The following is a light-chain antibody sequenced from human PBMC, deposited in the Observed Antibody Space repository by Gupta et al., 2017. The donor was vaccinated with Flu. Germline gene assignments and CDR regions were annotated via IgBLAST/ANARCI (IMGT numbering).Light chain of an antibody. Sequence: DIQMTQSPSTLSASVGDRVTITCRAIQSISNGLAWYQQIPGKAPKVLIYEASTLQSGVPSRFSGSGFGTEFTLNIGSLQPDDFASYYCQQYSSFSWTFGQGTKVEIK. J-gene: IGKJ1*01. V-gene: IGKV1-5*03. CDR2: EAS. CDR1: QSISNG. CDR3: QQYSSFSWT.